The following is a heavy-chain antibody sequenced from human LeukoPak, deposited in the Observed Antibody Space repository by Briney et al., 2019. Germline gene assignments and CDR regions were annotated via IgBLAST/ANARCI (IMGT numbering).Heavy chain of an antibody. J-gene: IGHJ4*02. CDR2: ISAYNGNT. CDR3: ARDWKAAAGTLDSY. CDR1: GYTFTSYG. D-gene: IGHD6-13*01. Sequence: ASVKVSCKASGYTFTSYGISWVRQAPGQGLEWMGWISAYNGNTDYAQKLQGRVTMTTDTSTSTAYMELRSLRSDDTAVYYCARDWKAAAGTLDSYWGQGTLVTVSS. V-gene: IGHV1-18*01.